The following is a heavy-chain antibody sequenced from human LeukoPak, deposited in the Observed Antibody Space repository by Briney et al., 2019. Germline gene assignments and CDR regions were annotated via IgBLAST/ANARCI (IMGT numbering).Heavy chain of an antibody. J-gene: IGHJ4*02. CDR1: GFNYSAYN. Sequence: GGSLRLSCAASGFNYSAYNMNWVRQAPGKGLEWVASITSSSAYIYYGDSVKGRVRISRDNAKNSLYLQMTALIAEDTAVYYCARDPPNNGYDLDYWGQGILVTVSS. CDR2: ITSSSAYI. V-gene: IGHV3-21*01. CDR3: ARDPPNNGYDLDY. D-gene: IGHD3-22*01.